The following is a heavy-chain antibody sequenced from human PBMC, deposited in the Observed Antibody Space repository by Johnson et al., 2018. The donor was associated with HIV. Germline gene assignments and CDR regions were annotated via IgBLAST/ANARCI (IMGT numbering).Heavy chain of an antibody. V-gene: IGHV3-23*04. Sequence: VQLVESGGGVVQRGGSLRVSCAASGFTFSSYGLSWVRQAPGKGLEWVSAISGSGGSTFYADTMKGRFTISRDNSKNTLYLQMNSLKIEDTAVYFCTTEGDAFDIWGQGTKVTVSS. CDR1: GFTFSSYG. CDR3: TTEGDAFDI. J-gene: IGHJ3*02. CDR2: ISGSGGST.